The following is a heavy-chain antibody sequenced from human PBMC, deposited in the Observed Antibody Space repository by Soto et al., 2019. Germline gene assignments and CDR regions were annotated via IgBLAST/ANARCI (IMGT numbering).Heavy chain of an antibody. V-gene: IGHV3-11*01. D-gene: IGHD4-17*01. Sequence: QVQLVESGGGLVKAGESLRLSCAASGFTFSDFYMSWIRQAPGKGLEWVSDISRSGDSIYYADSVKGRFTVSRDHARNSLFLQVNSLGADDTAVYYGARDSNGNYLGVDNWGQGTLGTVSS. CDR1: GFTFSDFY. J-gene: IGHJ4*02. CDR3: ARDSNGNYLGVDN. CDR2: ISRSGDSI.